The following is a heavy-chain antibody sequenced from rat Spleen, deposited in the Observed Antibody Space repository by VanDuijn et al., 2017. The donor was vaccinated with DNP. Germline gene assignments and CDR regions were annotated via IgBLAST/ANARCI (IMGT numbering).Heavy chain of an antibody. CDR2: VNSAGIT. CDR3: ARWPGYNPPYAMDV. J-gene: IGHJ4*01. V-gene: IGHV3-3*01. CDR1: GYSITNNY. Sequence: EVQLQESGPGLVKPSQSLSLTCSVTGYSITNNYWGWIRKFPGNKLEWRGSVNSAGITNYHPSLKGRISITRDTSKNQFFLQVNSVTTEDTATYYCARWPGYNPPYAMDVWGQGTSVTVSS. D-gene: IGHD1-4*01.